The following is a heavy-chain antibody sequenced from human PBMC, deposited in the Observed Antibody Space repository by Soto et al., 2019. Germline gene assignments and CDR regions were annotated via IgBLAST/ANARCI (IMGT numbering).Heavy chain of an antibody. CDR1: GFTFIDHW. J-gene: IGHJ6*02. V-gene: IGHV3-7*01. CDR3: ARGHYGMDV. Sequence: GWSLRLACTSSGFTFIDHWMTWVCQAPGKGLEWVASVKPDGSERFYVESAKGRFTISRDNAKNSVYLQMNSLRVEDTAVYYCARGHYGMDVWGQGTTVTVSS. CDR2: VKPDGSER.